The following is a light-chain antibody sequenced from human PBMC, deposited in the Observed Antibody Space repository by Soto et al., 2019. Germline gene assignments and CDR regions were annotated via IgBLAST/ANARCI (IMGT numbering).Light chain of an antibody. J-gene: IGKJ1*01. V-gene: IGKV1-5*01. CDR1: QTISTW. Sequence: DIQVTQSPPTLSASVGDRVTITCWASQTISTWMAWYQQKPGKAPKLLVYDASTLQSGFASRFIGSESRTEFTLIISGLQPDDSATYYCQPNTNPNNPWMFGQGTNVEI. CDR2: DAS. CDR3: QPNTNPNNPWM.